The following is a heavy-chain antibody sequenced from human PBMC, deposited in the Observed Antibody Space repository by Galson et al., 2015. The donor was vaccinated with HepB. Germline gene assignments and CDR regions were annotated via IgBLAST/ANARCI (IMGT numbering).Heavy chain of an antibody. CDR2: IIPIFGTA. D-gene: IGHD3-9*01. CDR1: GGTFSSYA. V-gene: IGHV1-69*13. CDR3: ARSKTGYDILTGQHYYYGMDV. Sequence: SVKVSCKASGGTFSSYAISWVRQAPGQGLEWMGGIIPIFGTANYAQKFQGRVTITADESTSTAYMELSSLRSEDTAVYYCARSKTGYDILTGQHYYYGMDVWGQGTTATVSS. J-gene: IGHJ6*02.